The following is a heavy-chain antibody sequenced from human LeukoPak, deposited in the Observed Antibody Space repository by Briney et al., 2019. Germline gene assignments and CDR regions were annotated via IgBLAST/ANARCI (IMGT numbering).Heavy chain of an antibody. V-gene: IGHV3-30*03. CDR2: ISYDGSNK. D-gene: IGHD3-22*01. J-gene: IGHJ4*02. CDR1: GFTFSSYG. CDR3: ARETRGYPDY. Sequence: PGGSLRLSCAASGFTFSSYGMHWVRQAPGKGLEWVAVISYDGSNKYYADSVKGRSTISRDNAKNSLYLQMNSLRAEDTAVYYCARETRGYPDYWGQGTLVTVSS.